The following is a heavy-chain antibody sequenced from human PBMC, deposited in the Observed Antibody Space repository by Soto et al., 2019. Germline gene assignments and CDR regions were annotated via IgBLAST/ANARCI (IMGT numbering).Heavy chain of an antibody. CDR3: ARVGDYYYYMDV. D-gene: IGHD3-10*01. J-gene: IGHJ6*03. Sequence: GGSLRLSCAASGFTFSSYTMNWVRQAPGKGLEWVSYISSSSSTIYYADPVKGRFTISRDNAKNSLYLQMKSLRAEDTAAYYCARVGDYYYYMDVWGKGTTVTVSS. V-gene: IGHV3-48*01. CDR1: GFTFSSYT. CDR2: ISSSSSTI.